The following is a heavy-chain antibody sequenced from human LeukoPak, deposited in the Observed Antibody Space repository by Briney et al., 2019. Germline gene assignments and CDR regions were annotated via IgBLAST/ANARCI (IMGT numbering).Heavy chain of an antibody. CDR3: AKVRWFGELSPIAAFDI. J-gene: IGHJ3*02. D-gene: IGHD3-10*01. CDR2: ISYDGSNK. V-gene: IGHV3-30*18. Sequence: GGSLRLSCAASGFTLSSYGIHWVRQAPGKWLEWVAVISYDGSNKYYADSVKGRFTISRDNSKNKLYLQMNSLRAEDTAVYYCAKVRWFGELSPIAAFDIWGQGTMVTVSS. CDR1: GFTLSSYG.